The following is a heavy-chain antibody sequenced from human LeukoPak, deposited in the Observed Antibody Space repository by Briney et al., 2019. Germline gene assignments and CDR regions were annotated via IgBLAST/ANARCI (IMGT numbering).Heavy chain of an antibody. CDR2: IYYSGST. Sequence: SETLSLTCTVSGVSISSYYWSWIHQPPRKGLEWIGYIYYSGSTNYNPSLKSRVTISVDTSKNQFSLKLSSVTAADTAVYYCARRSIGLDYYYYMDVWGKGTTVTVSS. CDR1: GVSISSYY. V-gene: IGHV4-59*01. J-gene: IGHJ6*03. D-gene: IGHD6-6*01. CDR3: ARRSIGLDYYYYMDV.